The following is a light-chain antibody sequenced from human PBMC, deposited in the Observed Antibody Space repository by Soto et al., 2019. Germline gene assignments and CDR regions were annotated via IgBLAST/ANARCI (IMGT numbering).Light chain of an antibody. CDR3: QQTYRLGVFS. CDR2: AAS. CDR1: QAISIF. Sequence: DIQMTQSPSSLSASVGDRVTITCLASQAISIFLNWYQQKPGKAPDLLIYAASTLQTGVPSRFSGNGSGTDFALTISSLRPEDFATYYCQQTYRLGVFSFGTGPNVDI. V-gene: IGKV1-39*01. J-gene: IGKJ3*01.